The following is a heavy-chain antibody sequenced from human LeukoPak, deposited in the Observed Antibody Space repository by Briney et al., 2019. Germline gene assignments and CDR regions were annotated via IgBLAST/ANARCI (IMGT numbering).Heavy chain of an antibody. J-gene: IGHJ5*02. CDR3: ARSRHYYGSGRESGIYNWFDP. CDR1: GGTFSRYA. Sequence: SVKVSCKASGGTFSRYAISRVRPAPGQGLEWMGGIIPIFGTANSAQKFQGRVTITADESTSTAYVELSSLRSEDTAVYYCARSRHYYGSGRESGIYNWFDPWGQGTLVTVSS. D-gene: IGHD3-10*01. CDR2: IIPIFGTA. V-gene: IGHV1-69*01.